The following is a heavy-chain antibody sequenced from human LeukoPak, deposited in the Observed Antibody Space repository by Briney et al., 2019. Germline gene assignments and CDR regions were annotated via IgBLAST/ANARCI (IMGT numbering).Heavy chain of an antibody. CDR2: IYYSGST. D-gene: IGHD5-12*01. Sequence: PETLSLTCTVSGGSISSYYWSWIRQPPGKGLEWIGYIYYSGSTNYNPSLKSRVTISVDTSKNQFSLKLRSVTVADTAVYYCARATYSYYMDVWGKGTTVTVSS. CDR1: GGSISSYY. V-gene: IGHV4-59*01. J-gene: IGHJ6*03. CDR3: ARATYSYYMDV.